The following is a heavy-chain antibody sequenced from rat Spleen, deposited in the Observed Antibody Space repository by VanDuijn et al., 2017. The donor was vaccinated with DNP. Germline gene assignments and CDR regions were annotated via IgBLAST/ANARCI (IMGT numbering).Heavy chain of an antibody. Sequence: EVQLVESGGDLVQPGRSLRLSCAASGFSFSDYDMAWVRQAPKKGLEWVATISTSGGSTYYRDSVKGRFTISRDNAKSTLYLQMNSLRSEDTATYYCATLGSIVTTDYWGQGVMVTVSS. CDR1: GFSFSDYD. D-gene: IGHD1-10*01. V-gene: IGHV5S23*01. J-gene: IGHJ2*01. CDR3: ATLGSIVTTDY. CDR2: ISTSGGST.